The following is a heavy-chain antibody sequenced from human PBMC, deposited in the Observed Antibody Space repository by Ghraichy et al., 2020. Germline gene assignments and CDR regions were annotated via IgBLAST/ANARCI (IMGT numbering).Heavy chain of an antibody. V-gene: IGHV3-23*01. CDR1: GFTFSTYA. J-gene: IGHJ4*02. Sequence: GGSLRLSCAASGFTFSTYAMSWVRQAPGKGLEWVSAISDSGDATYYADSVKGRFTISRDNSRNTLYLQVNSLRAEDTAVYYCAKGFSGSYGWGQGTLVTVSS. D-gene: IGHD1-26*01. CDR3: AKGFSGSYG. CDR2: ISDSGDAT.